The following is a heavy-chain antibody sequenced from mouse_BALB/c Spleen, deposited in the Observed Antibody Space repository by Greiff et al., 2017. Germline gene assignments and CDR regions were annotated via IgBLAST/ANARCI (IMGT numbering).Heavy chain of an antibody. CDR2: ISDGGSYT. J-gene: IGHJ3*01. D-gene: IGHD2-3*01. CDR1: GFTFSDYY. V-gene: IGHV5-4*02. Sequence: EVQLVESGGGLVKPGGSLKLSCAASGFTFSDYYMYWVRQTPEKRLEWVATISDGGSYTYYPDSVKGRFTISRDNAKNNLYLQMSSLKSEDTAMYYCARGPDGYYYWGQGTLVTVSA. CDR3: ARGPDGYYY.